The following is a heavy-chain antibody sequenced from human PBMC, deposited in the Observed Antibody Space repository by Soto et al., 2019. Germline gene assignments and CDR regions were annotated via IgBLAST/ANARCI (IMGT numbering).Heavy chain of an antibody. CDR1: GGSVRSDNYY. CDR2: IAYSGST. CDR3: AMRTVCSPLDC. J-gene: IGHJ4*02. V-gene: IGHV4-61*01. Sequence: SETLSLTCTVSGGSVRSDNYYWIWIRQPPGKGLEYIGYIAYSGSTNYNPSLKSRVTISVDTSKNQFSLKVASMTAADTAVYYCAMRTVCSPLDCWGQGTLFTVSS. D-gene: IGHD6-19*01.